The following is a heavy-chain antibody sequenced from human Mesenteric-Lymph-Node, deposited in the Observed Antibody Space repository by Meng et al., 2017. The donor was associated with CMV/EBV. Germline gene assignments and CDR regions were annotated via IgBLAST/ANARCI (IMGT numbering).Heavy chain of an antibody. J-gene: IGHJ6*02. V-gene: IGHV3-48*04. CDR1: GFTFSSFD. Sequence: GGSLRLSCVASGFTFSSFDMNWVRQAPGKGLEWISHISTGSGTINYADSVKGRFTISRDNAKNSLYLQMISLGAEDTVVYYCTRDREVRGVTYYYFGMDVWGQGTTVTVSS. CDR2: ISTGSGTI. D-gene: IGHD3-10*01. CDR3: TRDREVRGVTYYYFGMDV.